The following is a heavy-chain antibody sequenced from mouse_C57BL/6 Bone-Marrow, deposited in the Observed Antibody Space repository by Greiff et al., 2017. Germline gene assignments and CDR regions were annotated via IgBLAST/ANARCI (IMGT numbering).Heavy chain of an antibody. CDR1: GFSFNTYA. Sequence: EVKLMESGGGLVQPKGSLTLSCAASGFSFNTYAMNWVRQAPGKGLEWVARIRSKSNNYATYYADSVKDRFTISRDDSESMPSLQMNNLKPEATAMDYCERHELADWGQGTLVNVSA. J-gene: IGHJ3*01. CDR3: ERHELAD. CDR2: IRSKSNNYAT. V-gene: IGHV10-1*01.